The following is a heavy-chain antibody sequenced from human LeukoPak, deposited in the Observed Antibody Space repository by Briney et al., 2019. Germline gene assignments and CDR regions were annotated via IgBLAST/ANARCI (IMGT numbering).Heavy chain of an antibody. D-gene: IGHD3-10*01. CDR1: GFTFSAYT. V-gene: IGHV3-21*01. J-gene: IGHJ4*02. Sequence: GGSLRLSCAASGFTFSAYTVSWVRQAPGKGLEWVSSITSSGPHMYYADSVKGRFTVSRDNAKNSLYLQMNSLRAEDTAVYYCARIIGSGGPGSYYYLDYGGQGTLVTVSS. CDR2: ITSSGPHM. CDR3: ARIIGSGGPGSYYYLDY.